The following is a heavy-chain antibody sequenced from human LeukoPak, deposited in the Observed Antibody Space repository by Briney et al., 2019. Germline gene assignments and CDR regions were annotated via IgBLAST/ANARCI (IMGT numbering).Heavy chain of an antibody. V-gene: IGHV5-51*01. D-gene: IGHD6-19*01. CDR2: IYPGDSDT. CDR3: ARTGYTSGWYVGSFDY. Sequence: GESLQISCKGSGYSFTSYWIGWVRQMPGKGLEWMWIIYPGDSDTKYSPSFQGQVTISADKSISTAYLQWSSLKASDTAMYYCARTGYTSGWYVGSFDYWGQGTLVTVSS. CDR1: GYSFTSYW. J-gene: IGHJ4*02.